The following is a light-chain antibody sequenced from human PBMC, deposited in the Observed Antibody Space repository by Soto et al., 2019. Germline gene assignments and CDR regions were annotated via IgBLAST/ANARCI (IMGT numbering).Light chain of an antibody. V-gene: IGLV2-8*01. Sequence: QSVLAQPPSASGSPGQSVTITCTGTNSDVVTYNDVSWYQHHPGKAPKFMIYEVSKRPLGVPDRFSGSKSGNTASLTVSGLQAEDEADYYCSSYTSSSTYVFGTGTKLTVL. CDR3: SSYTSSSTYV. CDR1: NSDVVTYND. J-gene: IGLJ1*01. CDR2: EVS.